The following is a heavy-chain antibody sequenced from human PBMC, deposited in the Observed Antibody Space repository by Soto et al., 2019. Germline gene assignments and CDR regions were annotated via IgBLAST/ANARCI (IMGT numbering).Heavy chain of an antibody. CDR2: ISSTTNYI. CDR3: ARESEDLTSNFDY. CDR1: GFTFTRYS. V-gene: IGHV3-21*06. J-gene: IGHJ4*02. Sequence: PGGSLRLSCAASGFTFTRYSMNWVRRAPGKGLEWVSSISSTTNYIYYRDSMKGRFTISRDNAKNSLYLEMNSLRAEDTAVYYCARESEDLTSNFDYWGQGTLVTVSS.